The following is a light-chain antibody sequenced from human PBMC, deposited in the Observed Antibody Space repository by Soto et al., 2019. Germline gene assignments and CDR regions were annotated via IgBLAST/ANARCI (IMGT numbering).Light chain of an antibody. CDR1: SSNIGDNN. CDR2: AND. J-gene: IGLJ1*01. CDR3: ATWDDRPNVFYV. Sequence: QSVLTQPPSASGTPGQRVTISCSGSSSNIGDNNVNWYQKLPGTAPKLLIFANDQRPSGVPDRFSGSKSGTSASLAISGLQSEDEADYYCATWDDRPNVFYVFGTGTQLTVL. V-gene: IGLV1-44*01.